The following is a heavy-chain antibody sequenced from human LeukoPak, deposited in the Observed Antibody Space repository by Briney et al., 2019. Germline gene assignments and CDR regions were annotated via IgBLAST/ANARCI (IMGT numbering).Heavy chain of an antibody. Sequence: ASVKVSCKASGYTFTGYYMHWVRQAPGQGVEWMGWINPNSGGTNYAQKFQGRVTMTRDTSISTAYMELSRLRSDDTAVYYCARSLYYYGSGSYYGNYWGQGTLVTVSS. V-gene: IGHV1-2*02. J-gene: IGHJ4*02. CDR1: GYTFTGYY. CDR2: INPNSGGT. CDR3: ARSLYYYGSGSYYGNY. D-gene: IGHD3-10*01.